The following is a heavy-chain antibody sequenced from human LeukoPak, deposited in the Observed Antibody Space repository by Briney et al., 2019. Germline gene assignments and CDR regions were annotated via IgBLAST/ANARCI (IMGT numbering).Heavy chain of an antibody. CDR1: GYTFTGYY. CDR2: INPNSGGT. J-gene: IGHJ6*03. D-gene: IGHD3-9*01. Sequence: ASVKVSCKASGYTFTGYYMHWVRQAPGQGLEWMGWINPNSGGTNYAQKFQGRVTMTRDTSISTAYMELSRLRSDDTAVYYCARVYDILTDYYMDVWGKGTTVTISS. CDR3: ARVYDILTDYYMDV. V-gene: IGHV1-2*02.